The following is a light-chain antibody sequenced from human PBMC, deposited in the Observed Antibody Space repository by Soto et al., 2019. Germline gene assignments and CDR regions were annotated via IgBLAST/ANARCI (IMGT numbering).Light chain of an antibody. CDR3: LRHNSYPRT. J-gene: IGKJ1*01. CDR2: AAS. V-gene: IGKV1-9*01. Sequence: DIQLTQSPSFLSASVGDRVTITCRASQGISSYLAWYQQKPGKAPKLLIYAASTLQSGVPSRFSGSGSGTEFTLTSSSLQPEDVATYYCLRHNSYPRTFGQGTKVEIK. CDR1: QGISSY.